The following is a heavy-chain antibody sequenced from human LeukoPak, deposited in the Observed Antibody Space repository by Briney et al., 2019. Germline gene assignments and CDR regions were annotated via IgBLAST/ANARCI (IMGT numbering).Heavy chain of an antibody. CDR3: ARGPFMVRGWLYAFDI. V-gene: IGHV4-34*01. Sequence: SETLSLTCAVYGGSFSGYYWSWIRQPPGKGLEWIGEINHSGSTNYNPSLKSRVTIPVDTSKNQFSLKLSSVTAADTAVYYCARGPFMVRGWLYAFDIWGQGTMVTVSS. J-gene: IGHJ3*02. D-gene: IGHD3-10*01. CDR2: INHSGST. CDR1: GGSFSGYY.